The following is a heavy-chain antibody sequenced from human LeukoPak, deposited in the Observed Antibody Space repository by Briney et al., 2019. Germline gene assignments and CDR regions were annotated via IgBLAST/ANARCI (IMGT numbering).Heavy chain of an antibody. V-gene: IGHV1-69*13. CDR3: ARDKSSYYDFWSGYWRIDYYYYGMDV. Sequence: ASVKVSCKASGYTFTSYYMHWVRQAPGQGLEWMGGIIPIFGTANYAQKFQGRVTITADESTSTAYMELSSLRSEDTAVYYCARDKSSYYDFWSGYWRIDYYYYGMDVWGQGTTVTVSS. CDR1: GYTFTSYY. J-gene: IGHJ6*02. CDR2: IIPIFGTA. D-gene: IGHD3-3*01.